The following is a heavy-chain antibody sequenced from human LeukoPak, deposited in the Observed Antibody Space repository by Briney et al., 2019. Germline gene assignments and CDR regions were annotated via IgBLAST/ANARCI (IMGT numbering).Heavy chain of an antibody. CDR1: GGSISISSSY. Sequence: SETLSLTCTVSGGSISISSSYWGWIRQPPGKGLEWIGEINHSGSTNYNPSLKSRVTISVDTSKNQFSLKLSSVTAADTAVYYCARGRYSSGWYPHVSDWGQGTMVTVSS. D-gene: IGHD6-19*01. CDR2: INHSGST. V-gene: IGHV4-39*07. J-gene: IGHJ3*01. CDR3: ARGRYSSGWYPHVSD.